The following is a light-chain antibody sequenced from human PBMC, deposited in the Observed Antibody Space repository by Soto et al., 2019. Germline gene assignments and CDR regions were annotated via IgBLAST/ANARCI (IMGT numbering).Light chain of an antibody. J-gene: IGKJ1*01. CDR1: QIVSSY. CDR3: QQYGSSPKT. V-gene: IGKV3-20*01. CDR2: GAS. Sequence: EIVLTQSPATRSLSPGERATLSCRASQIVSSYLAWYQQKPGQAPRLLISGASSRATGIPDRFSGSGSGTDFTLTITRLEPEDFAVYYCQQYGSSPKTFGQGTKVDIK.